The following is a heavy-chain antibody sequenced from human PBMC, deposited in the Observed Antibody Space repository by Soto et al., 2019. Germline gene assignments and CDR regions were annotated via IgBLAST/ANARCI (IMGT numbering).Heavy chain of an antibody. CDR1: GFTFSSFA. D-gene: IGHD3-10*01. J-gene: IGHJ4*02. CDR2: ITDTGGGA. V-gene: IGHV3-23*01. CDR3: ARGSKDSYPGSRIFDF. Sequence: XGSLRLSCAAAGFTFSSFAMSCVRQAPGKGLEYVSTITDTGGGAKYADSVRGRSTISRDNSKKTLYLQMSSLRADDSAVYFCARGSKDSYPGSRIFDFWGRVTMVTVSS.